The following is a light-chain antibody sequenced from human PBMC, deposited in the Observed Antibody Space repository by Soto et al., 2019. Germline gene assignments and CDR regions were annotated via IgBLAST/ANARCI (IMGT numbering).Light chain of an antibody. CDR3: QQYHKWPPIT. CDR2: GAS. Sequence: EIVMTQSPGTLSLSPGERATLSCRASQSVSSRLAWYQQKPGQAPRLLISGASSRATGIPDRFSGSGSGTEFTLTISSLQSEDFAVYYCQQYHKWPPITFGQGTRLAIK. V-gene: IGKV3D-15*01. J-gene: IGKJ5*01. CDR1: QSVSSR.